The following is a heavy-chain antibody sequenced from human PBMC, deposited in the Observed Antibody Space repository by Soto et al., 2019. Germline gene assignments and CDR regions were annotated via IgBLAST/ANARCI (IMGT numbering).Heavy chain of an antibody. D-gene: IGHD6-19*01. CDR3: ARDEGGGWFRY. Sequence: QVQLVESGGGVVQPGRSLRLSCAASGFTFSSYAMHWVRQAPGKGLEWVAVISYDGSNKYYADSVKGRFTISRDNSKNTLYLQMNSLRAEDTAVYYCARDEGGGWFRYWGQGTLVTVSS. CDR1: GFTFSSYA. CDR2: ISYDGSNK. V-gene: IGHV3-30-3*01. J-gene: IGHJ4*02.